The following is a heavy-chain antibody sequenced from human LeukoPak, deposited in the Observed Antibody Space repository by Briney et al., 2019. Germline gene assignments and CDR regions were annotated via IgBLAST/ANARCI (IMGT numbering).Heavy chain of an antibody. CDR1: GGSITSANW. V-gene: IGHV4-4*02. Sequence: PSETLSLTCAVSGGSITSANWWSWVRQSPGKGLEWIGEIYHTGNTNYNPSLNSRVSISLDTSKNQFSLRLTSVTAADTAVYYCARAPYYYDSSGYFPYYFDYWGQGTLVTVSS. CDR3: ARAPYYYDSSGYFPYYFDY. CDR2: IYHTGNT. D-gene: IGHD3-22*01. J-gene: IGHJ4*02.